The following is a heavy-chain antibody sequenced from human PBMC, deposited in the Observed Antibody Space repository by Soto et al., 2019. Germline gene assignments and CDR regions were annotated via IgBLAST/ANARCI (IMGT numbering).Heavy chain of an antibody. CDR3: ARRHYGEEGYFFDF. D-gene: IGHD4-17*01. J-gene: IGHJ4*02. Sequence: QVQLRESGPGLVRPSETLSLTCTVSGGSITGYYWSWIRQPPGKGLEWIGYIYDSGTTTYNAALRGRVTFSANTSKNQFSLNLRSVTAADTAVYYCARRHYGEEGYFFDFWGQGLLVTVSS. V-gene: IGHV4-59*08. CDR1: GGSITGYY. CDR2: IYDSGTT.